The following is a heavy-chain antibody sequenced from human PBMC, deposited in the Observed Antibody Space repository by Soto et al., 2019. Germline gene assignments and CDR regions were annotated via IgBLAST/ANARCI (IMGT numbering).Heavy chain of an antibody. CDR3: TRFSLWLGYNWNSHGMDV. D-gene: IGHD1-7*01. V-gene: IGHV4-59*01. CDR2: IYYSGST. Sequence: SETLSLTCTVSTGSISSYYWNWIRQPPGKGLEWVGYIYYSGSTNYNPSLKSRVTIPVDTSNNQFSLKLSYVTAADTAVYSCTRFSLWLGYNWNSHGMDVWGQGTTVTVSS. J-gene: IGHJ6*02. CDR1: TGSISSYY.